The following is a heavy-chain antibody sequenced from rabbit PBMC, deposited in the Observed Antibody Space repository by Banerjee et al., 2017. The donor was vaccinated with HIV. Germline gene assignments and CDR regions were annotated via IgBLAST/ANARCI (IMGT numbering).Heavy chain of an antibody. CDR1: GFDFSSRYW. V-gene: IGHV1S43*01. CDR3: ARDSSGWGTTRLDL. Sequence: QEQLEESGGDLVQPEGSLTLTCTASGFDFSSRYWICWVRQAPGKGLEWIACIDTTSGSTWYASWVNGRFTISSHNAQNTLYLQLNSLTAADTATYFCARDSSGWGTTRLDLWGQGTLVTVS. CDR2: IDTTSGST. D-gene: IGHD4-1*01. J-gene: IGHJ3*01.